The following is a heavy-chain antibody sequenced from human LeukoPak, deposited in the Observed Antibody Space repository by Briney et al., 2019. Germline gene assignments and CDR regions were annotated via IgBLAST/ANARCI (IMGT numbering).Heavy chain of an antibody. Sequence: PGGSLRLSCAASGFTFSSYAMSWVRQAPGKGLEWVSAISGSGGITSYADSVKGRFTISRDNSKNTLYLQMNSLRAEDTAVYYCAKGKDDSSGWYFFYWGQGTLVTVSS. CDR3: AKGKDDSSGWYFFY. CDR2: ISGSGGIT. D-gene: IGHD6-19*01. J-gene: IGHJ4*02. V-gene: IGHV3-23*01. CDR1: GFTFSSYA.